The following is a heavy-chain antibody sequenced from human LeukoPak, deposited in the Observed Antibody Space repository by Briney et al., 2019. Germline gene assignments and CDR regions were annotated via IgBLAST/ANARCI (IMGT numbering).Heavy chain of an antibody. J-gene: IGHJ4*02. CDR2: ISAYNGNT. V-gene: IGHV1-18*04. CDR3: ARVPARGVATIGEQTETGGFDY. CDR1: GYAFTSYG. Sequence: ASVKVSCKASGYAFTSYGISWVRQAPGQGLEWMGWISAYNGNTNYAQKLQGRVTMTTDTSTSTAYMELRSLRSDDTAVYYCARVPARGVATIGEQTETGGFDYWGQGTLVTVSS. D-gene: IGHD5-12*01.